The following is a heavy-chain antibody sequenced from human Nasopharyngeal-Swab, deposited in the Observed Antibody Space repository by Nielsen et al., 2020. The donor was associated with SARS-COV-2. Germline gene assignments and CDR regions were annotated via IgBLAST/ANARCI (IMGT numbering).Heavy chain of an antibody. J-gene: IGHJ6*03. CDR1: GFTFGDYT. CDR2: IRSKAYGGTT. Sequence: GESLKISCTASGFTFGDYTMSWFRQAPGKGLEWVGFIRSKAYGGTTEYAATVKGRFTISRDDSKSIAYLQMNSLKTEDTAVYYCSRRSWAYYYYLDVWGKGTTVTVSS. D-gene: IGHD6-6*01. CDR3: SRRSWAYYYYLDV. V-gene: IGHV3-49*03.